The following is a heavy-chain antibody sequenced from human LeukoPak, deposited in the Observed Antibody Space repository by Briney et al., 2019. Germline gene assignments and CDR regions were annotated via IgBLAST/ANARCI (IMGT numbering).Heavy chain of an antibody. Sequence: GGSLRLSCAASEFTFSSYGMHWVRQAPGKGLEWAAFIRYDGSNKYYADSVKGRFTISRDNSKNTLYPQMNSLRAEDTAVYYCARVAVAGTILFRNLDYWGQGTLVTVSS. CDR1: EFTFSSYG. J-gene: IGHJ4*02. CDR2: IRYDGSNK. CDR3: ARVAVAGTILFRNLDY. D-gene: IGHD6-19*01. V-gene: IGHV3-30*02.